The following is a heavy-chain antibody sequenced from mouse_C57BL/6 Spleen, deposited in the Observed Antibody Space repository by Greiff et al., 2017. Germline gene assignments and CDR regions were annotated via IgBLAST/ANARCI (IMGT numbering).Heavy chain of an antibody. CDR3: ASHFTTVVATDY. D-gene: IGHD1-1*01. CDR1: GYTFTDYY. V-gene: IGHV1-26*01. J-gene: IGHJ4*01. CDR2: INPNNGGT. Sequence: VQLQQSGPELVKPGASVKISCKASGYTFTDYYMNWVKQSHGKSLEWIGDINPNNGGTSYNQKFKGKATLTVDKSSSTAYMELRSLTSEDSAVYYCASHFTTVVATDYWGQGTSVTVSS.